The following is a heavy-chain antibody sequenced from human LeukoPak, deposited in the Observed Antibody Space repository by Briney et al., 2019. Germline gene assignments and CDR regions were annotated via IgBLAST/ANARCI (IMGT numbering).Heavy chain of an antibody. Sequence: PSETLSLTCTVSGGSINSYYWSWIRQPPGKGLEWIGYIHNGGSPNYNPSLKSRATISVDTSKNQFPLRVSSVVCGDRALYYCARQGYCSSGSCYFVSWGQGTLVTVSS. CDR1: GGSINSYY. CDR2: IHNGGSP. CDR3: ARQGYCSSGSCYFVS. J-gene: IGHJ4*02. D-gene: IGHD2-15*01. V-gene: IGHV4-59*08.